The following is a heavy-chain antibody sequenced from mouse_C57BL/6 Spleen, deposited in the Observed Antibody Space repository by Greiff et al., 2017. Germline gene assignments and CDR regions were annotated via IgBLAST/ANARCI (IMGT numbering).Heavy chain of an antibody. CDR2: IRLKSDNYAT. J-gene: IGHJ2*01. CDR1: GFTFSNYW. V-gene: IGHV6-3*01. Sequence: EVKLMESGGGLVQPGGSMKLSCVSSGFTFSNYWMNWVRQSPEKGLEWVAQIRLKSDNYATHYAESVKGRFTISRDDSKSSVFLQMNNLRAEDTGIYYCTGGNTWGGFDYWGQGTTLTVSS. D-gene: IGHD2-1*01. CDR3: TGGNTWGGFDY.